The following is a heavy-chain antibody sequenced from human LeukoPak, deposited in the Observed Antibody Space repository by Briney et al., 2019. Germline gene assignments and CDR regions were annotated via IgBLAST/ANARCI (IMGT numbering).Heavy chain of an antibody. Sequence: GGSLRLSCAASGFTFSNYAMSWVCQAPGKGLEWVANIKQDGSEKYYMDSEKGRFTIFRDNAKNSLSLQMNSLRAEDTAVYFCARSQASGGGIVARPIDYWGQGTLVTVSS. CDR1: GFTFSNYA. CDR3: ARSQASGGGIVARPIDY. J-gene: IGHJ4*02. V-gene: IGHV3-7*01. CDR2: IKQDGSEK. D-gene: IGHD5-12*01.